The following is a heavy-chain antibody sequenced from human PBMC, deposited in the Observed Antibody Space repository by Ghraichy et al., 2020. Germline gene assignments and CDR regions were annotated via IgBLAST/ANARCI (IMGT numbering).Heavy chain of an antibody. V-gene: IGHV1-2*06. CDR1: GYTFTGYY. CDR3: ARVKQLVTNWFDP. D-gene: IGHD6-6*01. Sequence: ASVKVSCKASGYTFTGYYMHWVRQAPGQGLEWMGRINPNSGGTNYAQKFQGRVTMTRDTSISTAYMELSRLRSDDTAVYYCARVKQLVTNWFDPWGQGTLVTVSS. CDR2: INPNSGGT. J-gene: IGHJ5*02.